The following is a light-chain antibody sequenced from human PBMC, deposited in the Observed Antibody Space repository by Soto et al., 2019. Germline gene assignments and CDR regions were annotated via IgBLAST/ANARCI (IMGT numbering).Light chain of an antibody. Sequence: QSVLTQPRSASGSPGQSVTISCIGTSSDVVSWYQQHPDKAPQRITYYVTQRPSGVPDRFSASKSGNTASLTIAGLRAEDEAAYYCCSSAGGFTWVFGGGTKLTVL. CDR3: CSSAGGFTWV. V-gene: IGLV2-11*01. CDR1: SSDV. J-gene: IGLJ3*02. CDR2: YVT.